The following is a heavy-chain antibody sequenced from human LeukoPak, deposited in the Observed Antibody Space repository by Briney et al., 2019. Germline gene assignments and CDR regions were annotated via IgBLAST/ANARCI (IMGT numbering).Heavy chain of an antibody. D-gene: IGHD6-13*01. CDR1: GFTFSSYS. Sequence: PGGSLRLSCAASGFTFSSYSMNWVRQAPGKGLEWVSYISSSSSTIYYADSVKGRFTISRDNAKNSLYLQMNSLRAEDTAVYYCAREASSSWYLQYYYYGMDVWGQGTTVTVSS. V-gene: IGHV3-48*01. CDR2: ISSSSSTI. CDR3: AREASSSWYLQYYYYGMDV. J-gene: IGHJ6*02.